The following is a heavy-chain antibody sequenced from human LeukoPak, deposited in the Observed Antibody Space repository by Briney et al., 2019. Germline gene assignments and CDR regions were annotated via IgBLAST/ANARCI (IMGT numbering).Heavy chain of an antibody. Sequence: GASVKVSCKATSRISWVRQAPGQGLEWMGWIGTYGGDTYYAQKFQGRITVTIDTSTNTVYMELRNLRSDDTAVYYCARDLWNFYDDSGYNRDFDSWGQGTLVTVSS. CDR2: IGTYGGDT. CDR3: ARDLWNFYDDSGYNRDFDS. J-gene: IGHJ5*01. D-gene: IGHD3-22*01. CDR1: TSR. V-gene: IGHV1-18*01.